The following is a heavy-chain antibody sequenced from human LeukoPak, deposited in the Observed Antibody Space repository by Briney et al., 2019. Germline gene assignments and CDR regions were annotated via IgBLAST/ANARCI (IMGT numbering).Heavy chain of an antibody. CDR1: GYTLTELS. D-gene: IGHD3-22*01. CDR2: FDPEDGET. CDR3: ATESHYYDSSGPTPSWFDP. Sequence: ASVKVSCXVSGYTLTELSMHWVRQAPGKGLEWMGGFDPEDGETIYAQKFQGRVTMTEDTSTDTAYMELSSLRSEDTAVYYCATESHYYDSSGPTPSWFDPWGQGTLVTVSS. V-gene: IGHV1-24*01. J-gene: IGHJ5*02.